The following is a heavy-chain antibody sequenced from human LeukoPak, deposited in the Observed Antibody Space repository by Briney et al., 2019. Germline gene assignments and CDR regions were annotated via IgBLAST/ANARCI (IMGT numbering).Heavy chain of an antibody. V-gene: IGHV1-3*01. J-gene: IGHJ3*02. CDR2: INAGNGNT. CDR1: GYTFTSYA. Sequence: ASVKVSCKASGYTFTSYAMHWVRQAPGQRLEWMGWINAGNGNTKYSQKFQGRVTITRDTSASTAYMELSSLRSDDTAVYYCASLIAAAGANDAFDIWGQGTMVTDSS. D-gene: IGHD6-13*01. CDR3: ASLIAAAGANDAFDI.